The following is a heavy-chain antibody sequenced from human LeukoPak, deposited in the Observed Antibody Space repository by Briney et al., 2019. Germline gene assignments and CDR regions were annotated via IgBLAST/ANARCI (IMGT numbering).Heavy chain of an antibody. CDR3: AREGYDFWSGYSPHWFDP. D-gene: IGHD3-3*01. CDR1: GGSFSGYY. V-gene: IGHV4-34*01. J-gene: IGHJ5*02. Sequence: PETLSLTCAVYGGSFSGYYWSWIRQPPGKGLEWIGEINHSGSTNYNPSLKSRVTISVDTSKNQFSLKLSSVTAADTAVYYCAREGYDFWSGYSPHWFDPWGQGTLVTISS. CDR2: INHSGST.